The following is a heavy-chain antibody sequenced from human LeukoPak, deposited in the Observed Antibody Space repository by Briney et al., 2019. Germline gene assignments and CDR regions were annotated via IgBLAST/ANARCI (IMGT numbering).Heavy chain of an antibody. D-gene: IGHD3-22*01. J-gene: IGHJ6*03. CDR1: GGSISSGNYY. CDR2: IYHSGST. CDR3: AKNFRDYDSSGSYYYYYYIDV. V-gene: IGHV4-30-2*01. Sequence: SETLSLTCPVSGGSISSGNYYWSWIRQPPGKGLEWIGYIYHSGSTYYNPSLKSRVTISVDRSKNQFSLKLSSVIAADTAVYYCAKNFRDYDSSGSYYYYYYIDVWGKGTTVTVSS.